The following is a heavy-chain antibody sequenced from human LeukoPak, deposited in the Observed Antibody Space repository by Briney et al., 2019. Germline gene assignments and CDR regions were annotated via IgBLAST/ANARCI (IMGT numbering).Heavy chain of an antibody. D-gene: IGHD1-1*01. CDR2: ITGSGDST. J-gene: IGHJ4*02. CDR3: ARRLSVAGVLDY. Sequence: GGSLRLSCAASGFTFSNYAMRWVHQAPGKGLEWVSAITGSGDSTYYADSVKGRFTISRDNSKDTLYLQMYSLRAEDTALYYCARRLSVAGVLDYWGQGTLVTVSS. V-gene: IGHV3-23*01. CDR1: GFTFSNYA.